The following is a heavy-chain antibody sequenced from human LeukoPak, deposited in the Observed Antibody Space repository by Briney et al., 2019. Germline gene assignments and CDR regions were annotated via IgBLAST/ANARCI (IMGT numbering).Heavy chain of an antibody. J-gene: IGHJ4*02. V-gene: IGHV3-30*18. CDR2: ISYDGSNK. Sequence: GGSLRLSCAASGFTFSTYGMHWVRQAPGKGLEWVAVISYDGSNKYYADSVKGRFTISRDNSKNTLYLQMNSLRAEDTAVYYCAKDGKKRDFDYWGQGTLVTVSS. CDR3: AKDGKKRDFDY. D-gene: IGHD4-23*01. CDR1: GFTFSTYG.